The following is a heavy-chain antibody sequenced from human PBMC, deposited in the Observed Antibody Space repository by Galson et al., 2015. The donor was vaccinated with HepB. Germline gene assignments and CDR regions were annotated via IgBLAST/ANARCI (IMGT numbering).Heavy chain of an antibody. V-gene: IGHV3-30*19. Sequence: SLRLSCAASGFTFSSYGMHWVRQAPGKGLEWVAVISYDGSNKYYADSVKGRFTISRDNSKNTLYLQMNSLRAEDTAVYYCARALWAAAGVSDASDIWGQGTMVTVSS. D-gene: IGHD6-13*01. CDR2: ISYDGSNK. CDR1: GFTFSSYG. J-gene: IGHJ3*02. CDR3: ARALWAAAGVSDASDI.